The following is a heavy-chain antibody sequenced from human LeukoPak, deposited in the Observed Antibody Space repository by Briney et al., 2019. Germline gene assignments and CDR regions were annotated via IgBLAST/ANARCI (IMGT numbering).Heavy chain of an antibody. CDR2: IYYSGST. V-gene: IGHV4-59*01. CDR1: GGSIRSYY. CDR3: ARGKYQLLRDYYFDY. Sequence: SETLSLTCTVSGGSIRSYYWSWLRQPPGKGLEWIGYIYYSGSTNYNPSLESRVTISVDTSKNQFSLKLSSVTAADTAVYYCARGKYQLLRDYYFDYWGQGTLVTVSS. J-gene: IGHJ4*02. D-gene: IGHD2-2*01.